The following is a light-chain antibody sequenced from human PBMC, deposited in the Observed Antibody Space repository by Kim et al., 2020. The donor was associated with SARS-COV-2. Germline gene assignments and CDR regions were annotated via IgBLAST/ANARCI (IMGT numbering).Light chain of an antibody. CDR3: QQYSRDSRT. CDR1: RVIGTW. CDR2: DAS. J-gene: IGKJ1*01. Sequence: VGDRVTITCRASRVIGTWLAWYQQKPGKAPKLLIFDASNLQSRVPSRFSGSGSGTQFTLTISSLQPDDYGTYFCQQYSRDSRTFGQGTKVDIK. V-gene: IGKV1-5*01.